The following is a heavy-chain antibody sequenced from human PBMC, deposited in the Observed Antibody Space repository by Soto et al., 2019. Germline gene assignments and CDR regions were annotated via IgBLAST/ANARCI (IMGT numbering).Heavy chain of an antibody. CDR2: MNPNSGNT. CDR3: ARRRGYAFDI. J-gene: IGHJ3*02. CDR1: GYTFTSYD. V-gene: IGHV1-8*01. Sequence: QVQLVQSGAEVKKPGASVKVSCKASGYTFTSYDISWVRQATGQGLEWVGCMNPNSGNTGYAQKFKVRVTMKTHTSKSTADWVLSSLTSEDTAGYYCARRRGYAFDIWGQGTMVTVSS.